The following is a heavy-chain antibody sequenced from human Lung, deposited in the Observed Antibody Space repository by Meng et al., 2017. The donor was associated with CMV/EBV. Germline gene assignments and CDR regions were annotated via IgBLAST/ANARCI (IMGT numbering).Heavy chain of an antibody. CDR2: IHTDTGRP. J-gene: IGHJ4*02. V-gene: IGHV7-4-1*02. Sequence: SGYDIFTYSLNWVRQAPGQGLEWIGLIHTDTGRPTYAQDFAGRFFFSLDIAVSTAYLQINGLRADDTAVYYCARTYDHCWRNHHYLDYWGQGTLVTVSS. CDR3: ARTYDHCWRNHHYLDY. CDR1: GYDIFTYS. D-gene: IGHD3-16*02.